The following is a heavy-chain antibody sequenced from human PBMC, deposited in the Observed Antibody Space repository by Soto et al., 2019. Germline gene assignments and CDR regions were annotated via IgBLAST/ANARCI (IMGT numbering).Heavy chain of an antibody. CDR2: IYYSGST. J-gene: IGHJ3*02. V-gene: IGHV4-28*03. CDR1: GYSISSSNW. Sequence: SETLSLTCAVSGYSISSSNWWGWIRQPPGKGLKWIEYIYYSGSTNYNPSLKRQDTISVDTSKNQFSLKLNSVTDADMVVFYCARGRQQLVNHDAFDIWGQGTMVTVSS. D-gene: IGHD6-13*01. CDR3: ARGRQQLVNHDAFDI.